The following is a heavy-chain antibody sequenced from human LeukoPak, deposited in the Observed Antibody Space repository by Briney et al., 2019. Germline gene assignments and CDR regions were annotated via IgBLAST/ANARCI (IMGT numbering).Heavy chain of an antibody. D-gene: IGHD2-2*03. Sequence: GGSLRLSCEASGFTFSNYWMSWARQAPGKGLEWAANIKFDGSEKYYTDSVRGRFTVSRDNAKKSLHLEMSRLRAEDTAVYYCARDGYFFAMDVWGQGTTVTVSS. J-gene: IGHJ6*02. CDR3: ARDGYFFAMDV. V-gene: IGHV3-7*03. CDR2: IKFDGSEK. CDR1: GFTFSNYW.